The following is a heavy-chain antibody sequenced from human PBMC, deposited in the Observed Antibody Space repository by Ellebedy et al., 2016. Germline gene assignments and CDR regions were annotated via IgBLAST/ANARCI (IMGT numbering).Heavy chain of an antibody. D-gene: IGHD3-3*01. CDR2: IYSGGST. CDR1: GFTVSSNY. J-gene: IGHJ4*02. V-gene: IGHV3-66*01. CDR3: AKEATELRFLEWLPRDYFDY. Sequence: GGSLRLXXAASGFTVSSNYMSWVRQAPGKGLEWVSVIYSGGSTYYADSVKGRFTISRDNSKNTLYLQMNSLRAEDTAVYYCAKEATELRFLEWLPRDYFDYWGQGTLVTVSS.